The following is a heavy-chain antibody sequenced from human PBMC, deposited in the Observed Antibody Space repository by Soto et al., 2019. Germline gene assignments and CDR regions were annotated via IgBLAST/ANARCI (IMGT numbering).Heavy chain of an antibody. CDR3: AKDGYCSGGSCYSGDFDY. D-gene: IGHD2-15*01. Sequence: GGSLRLSCAASGFTFSSYAMSWVRQAPGKGLEWVSAISGSGGSTYYADSVKGRFTISRDNSKNTLYLQMNSLRAEDTAVYYCAKDGYCSGGSCYSGDFDYWGQGTLVTVSS. J-gene: IGHJ4*02. V-gene: IGHV3-23*01. CDR1: GFTFSSYA. CDR2: ISGSGGST.